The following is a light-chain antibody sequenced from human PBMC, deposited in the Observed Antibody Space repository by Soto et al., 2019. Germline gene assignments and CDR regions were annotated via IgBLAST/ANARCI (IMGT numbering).Light chain of an antibody. CDR2: GAS. CDR1: QSVSNND. V-gene: IGKV3-20*01. CDR3: HHYSRSPPYT. J-gene: IGKJ2*01. Sequence: EIVLTQSPGTLSLSPGERATLSCRASQSVSNNDLAWYQQRPGQAPRLVLYGASTRPTGIPDRFSGSGSGTEFTLTISRLEPEDFAVYYCHHYSRSPPYTFGQGTKLDIK.